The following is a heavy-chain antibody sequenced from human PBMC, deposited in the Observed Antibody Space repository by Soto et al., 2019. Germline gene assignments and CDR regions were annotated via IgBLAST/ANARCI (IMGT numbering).Heavy chain of an antibody. CDR1: GFTFSSYS. Sequence: EVQLVESGGGLVKPGGSLRLSCAASGFTFSSYSMNWVRQAPGKGLEWVSSISSSSSYIYYADSVKGRFTISRDNAKNSLYLQMNSLRAEDAAVYYCAREGYNWTYKGDYWGQGTLVTVSS. J-gene: IGHJ4*02. CDR2: ISSSSSYI. V-gene: IGHV3-21*01. CDR3: AREGYNWTYKGDY. D-gene: IGHD1-7*01.